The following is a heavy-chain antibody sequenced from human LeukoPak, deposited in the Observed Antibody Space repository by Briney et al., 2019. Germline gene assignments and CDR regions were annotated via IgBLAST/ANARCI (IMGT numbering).Heavy chain of an antibody. J-gene: IGHJ4*02. CDR2: IYYSGST. V-gene: IGHV4-31*03. CDR3: ARRKYDSGTSCLDY. Sequence: SQTLSLTCTVSGGSISSGGYYWSWIRQDPGKGLEWIGYIYYSGSTYYNPSLKSRVTISVDTSKNQFSLKLSSVTAADTAVYYCARRKYDSGTSCLDYWGQGTLVTVSS. CDR1: GGSISSGGYY. D-gene: IGHD3-10*01.